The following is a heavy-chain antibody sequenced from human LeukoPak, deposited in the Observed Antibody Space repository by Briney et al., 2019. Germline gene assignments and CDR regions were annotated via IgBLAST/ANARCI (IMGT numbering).Heavy chain of an antibody. J-gene: IGHJ6*02. CDR2: INPSGGST. D-gene: IGHD6-13*01. Sequence: ASVKVSCKASGYTFTSYYMHWVRQAPGQGLEWMGIINPSGGSTNYAQKFQGRVTITADKSTSTAYMELSSLRSEDTAVYYCARVIGSSWYRDYYYYYGMDVWGQGTTVTVSS. V-gene: IGHV1-46*01. CDR3: ARVIGSSWYRDYYYYYGMDV. CDR1: GYTFTSYY.